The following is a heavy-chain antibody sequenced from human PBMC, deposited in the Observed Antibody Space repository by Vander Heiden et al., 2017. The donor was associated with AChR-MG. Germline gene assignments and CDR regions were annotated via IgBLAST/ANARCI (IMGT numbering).Heavy chain of an antibody. CDR2: ISWNSGSI. V-gene: IGHV3-9*01. CDR3: ASKRTTVGEYFQH. D-gene: IGHD4-17*01. J-gene: IGHJ1*01. CDR1: GFTFDDYA. Sequence: EVQLVESGGGLVQPGRSLRLSCAASGFTFDDYAMHWVRQAPGKGLEWVSGISWNSGSIGYADSVKGRFTISRDNAKNSLYLQMNSMRAEDTALYYCASKRTTVGEYFQHWGQGTLVTVSS.